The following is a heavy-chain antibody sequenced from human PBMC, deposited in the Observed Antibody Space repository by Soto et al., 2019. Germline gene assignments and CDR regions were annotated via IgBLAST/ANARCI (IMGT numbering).Heavy chain of an antibody. Sequence: EVQLVESGGGLVQPGGSLKLSCAASGFTFSGSAMHWVRQASGKGLEWVGRIRSKANSYATAYAASVKGRFTISRDDSKNTAYLQINSLKSEDTAVYYCTRGQRRVGWELLHDGGWFDPWCQGTLVTVSS. D-gene: IGHD1-26*01. V-gene: IGHV3-73*02. CDR2: IRSKANSYAT. J-gene: IGHJ5*02. CDR3: TRGQRRVGWELLHDGGWFDP. CDR1: GFTFSGSA.